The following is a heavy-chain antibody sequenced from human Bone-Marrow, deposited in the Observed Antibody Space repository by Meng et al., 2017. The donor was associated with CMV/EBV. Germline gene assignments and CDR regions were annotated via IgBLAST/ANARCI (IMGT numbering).Heavy chain of an antibody. CDR1: GFAFSSYA. D-gene: IGHD4-11*01. V-gene: IGHV3-23*01. Sequence: CDASGFAFSSYAMSWVRQAPGKGLEWVSAISGSGDYTYYADSVRGRFTISRDNSRNTLYLQMNSLSADDTAPYYCAKIGDYSNYFDYWGQGTLVTVSS. CDR3: AKIGDYSNYFDY. CDR2: ISGSGDYT. J-gene: IGHJ4*02.